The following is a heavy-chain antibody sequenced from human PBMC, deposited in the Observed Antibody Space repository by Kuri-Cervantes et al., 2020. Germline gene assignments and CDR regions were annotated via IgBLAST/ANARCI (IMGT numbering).Heavy chain of an antibody. CDR1: GYTFTSYA. CDR2: INAGNGNT. D-gene: IGHD3-22*01. J-gene: IGHJ4*02. CDR3: ARDYYDSSGSSFDY. V-gene: IGHV1-3*01. Sequence: ASVKVSCKASGYTFTSYAMHWVRQAPGQRLEWMGWINAGNGNTKYSQKFQGRVTITTDTSTSTAYMELRSLRSDDTAVYYCARDYYDSSGSSFDYWGQGTLVTVSS.